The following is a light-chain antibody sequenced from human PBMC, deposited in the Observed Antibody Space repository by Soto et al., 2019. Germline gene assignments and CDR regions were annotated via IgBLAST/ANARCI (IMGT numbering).Light chain of an antibody. CDR3: QEYSKWPLFT. J-gene: IGKJ3*01. V-gene: IGKV3-15*01. CDR1: QSVGRN. Sequence: EIVVTQSPGILSVSPGDRATLSCRASQSVGRNLAWYQQKPGQAPTLLIYAASTRATGLPARFSDSVSGTDFTLTISSLQSEDFSVYYCQEYSKWPLFTFGPGTRVDIK. CDR2: AAS.